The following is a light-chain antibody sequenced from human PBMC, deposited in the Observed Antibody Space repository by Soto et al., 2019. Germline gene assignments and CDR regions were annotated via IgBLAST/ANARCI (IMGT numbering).Light chain of an antibody. CDR1: QGISSY. J-gene: IGKJ3*01. CDR2: AAS. Sequence: DIQLTQSPSFLSASVGDRVTITCRASQGISSYLAWYQEKPGKAPKLLIYAASTLQSGVPSRFSGSGSGTKFTLTISSLQPEDFATYYCHQLNTYPFTFGPGTKVDIK. V-gene: IGKV1-9*01. CDR3: HQLNTYPFT.